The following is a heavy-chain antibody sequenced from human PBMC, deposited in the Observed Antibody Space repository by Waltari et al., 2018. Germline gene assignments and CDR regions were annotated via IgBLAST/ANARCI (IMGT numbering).Heavy chain of an antibody. D-gene: IGHD1-1*01. J-gene: IGHJ5*02. CDR2: IYYSGST. V-gene: IGHV4-31*03. CDR1: GGSISSGGYY. CDR3: ARDHWPPGNNWFDP. Sequence: QVQLQESGPGLVKPSQTLSLTCTVSGGSISSGGYYWTWIRQHPGKGLEWIGYIYYSGSTYYNPSLKSRVTISVDTSKNQFSLKLSSVTAADTAVYYCARDHWPPGNNWFDPWGQGTLVTVSS.